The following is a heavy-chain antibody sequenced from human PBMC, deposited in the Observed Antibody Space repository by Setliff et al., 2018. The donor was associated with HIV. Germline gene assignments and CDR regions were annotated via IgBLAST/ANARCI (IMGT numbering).Heavy chain of an antibody. CDR1: GYSVSSGYY. J-gene: IGHJ3*02. Sequence: SETLSLTCAVSGYSVSSGYYWGWIRQPSGKGLEWIASIYYSGSTYYAPSLKSRVTISVDTSKNQFSLKLTSVTAADTAVYFCARVVPREVAPGGFDIWGQGTMVTVSS. V-gene: IGHV4-38-2*01. D-gene: IGHD5-12*01. CDR2: IYYSGST. CDR3: ARVVPREVAPGGFDI.